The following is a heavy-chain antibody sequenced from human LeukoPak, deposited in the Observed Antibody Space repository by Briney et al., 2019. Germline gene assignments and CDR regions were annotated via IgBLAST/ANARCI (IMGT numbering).Heavy chain of an antibody. CDR1: GFTFSSYS. D-gene: IGHD2-2*01. J-gene: IGHJ4*02. CDR3: AKEFVVVPAELIY. CDR2: ISGSGGST. Sequence: PGGSLRLSCAASGFTFSSYSMNWVRQATGKGLEWVSAISGSGGSTYYADSVKGRFTISRDNSKNTLYLQMNSLRAEDTAVYYCAKEFVVVPAELIYWGQGTLVTVSS. V-gene: IGHV3-23*01.